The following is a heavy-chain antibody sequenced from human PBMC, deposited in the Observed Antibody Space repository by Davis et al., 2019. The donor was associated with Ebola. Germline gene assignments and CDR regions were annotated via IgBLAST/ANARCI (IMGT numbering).Heavy chain of an antibody. Sequence: SETLSLTCAVYTGSFSGFSWSWIRQPPGKGLEWIGDINHSGSTNYNPSLKSQLTISVDTSKNQFSLRLNSLTAADTAVYYCARGGCSSASCYQWAFDLWGRGTLVTVSS. CDR3: ARGGCSSASCYQWAFDL. D-gene: IGHD2-2*01. CDR1: TGSFSGFS. CDR2: INHSGST. V-gene: IGHV4-34*01. J-gene: IGHJ2*01.